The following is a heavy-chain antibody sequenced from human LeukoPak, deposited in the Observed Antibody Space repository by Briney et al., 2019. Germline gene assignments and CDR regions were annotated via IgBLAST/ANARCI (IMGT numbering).Heavy chain of an antibody. V-gene: IGHV1-2*02. CDR1: GYTFTGYY. Sequence: ASVKVSCKASGYTFTGYYIHWVRQAPGQGLEWMGWINPNSGATNYAQKFQGRVTMTRDTSISTAYMELSRLRSDDTAVYYCARDLTHRRNYDNSGYQIVPAFWGQGTLVTVSS. D-gene: IGHD3-22*01. CDR3: ARDLTHRRNYDNSGYQIVPAF. J-gene: IGHJ4*02. CDR2: INPNSGAT.